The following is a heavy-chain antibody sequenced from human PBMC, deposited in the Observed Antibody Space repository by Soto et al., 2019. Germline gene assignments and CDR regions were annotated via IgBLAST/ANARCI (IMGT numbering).Heavy chain of an antibody. V-gene: IGHV3-23*01. Sequence: EVQLLESGGGLVQPGGSLRLSCAASGFTFSSYAMSWVRQAPGKGLAWVSGISVSGGSTYYADSVKGRFTISRDNSKNTRYLQMNSRRAGEPAVYYWASNTRCEPPDYWGQGTLVTVSS. CDR2: ISVSGGST. CDR3: ASNTRCEPPDY. CDR1: GFTFSSYA. J-gene: IGHJ4*02.